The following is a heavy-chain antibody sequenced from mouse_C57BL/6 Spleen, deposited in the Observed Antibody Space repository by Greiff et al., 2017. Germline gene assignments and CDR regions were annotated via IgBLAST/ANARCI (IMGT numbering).Heavy chain of an antibody. CDR1: GYTFTSYW. V-gene: IGHV1-64*01. J-gene: IGHJ3*01. D-gene: IGHD2-3*01. CDR3: ARWGDGPRAY. CDR2: IHPTSGST. Sequence: QFQLQQPGAELVKPGASVKLSCKASGYTFTSYWMHWVKQRPGQGLEWIGMIHPTSGSTNYNEKFKSKATLTVDKSSSTAYMQLSSLTAEDSAVYYCARWGDGPRAYWGQGTLVTVSA.